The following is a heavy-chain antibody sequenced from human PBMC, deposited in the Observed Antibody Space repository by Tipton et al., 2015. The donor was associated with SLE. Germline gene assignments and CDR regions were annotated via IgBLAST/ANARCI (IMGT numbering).Heavy chain of an antibody. V-gene: IGHV3-23*03. J-gene: IGHJ4*02. D-gene: IGHD3-9*01. CDR1: GFTFSDYA. Sequence: SLRLSCAASGFTFSDYAMSWVRQAPGKGLEWVSVIYSGARGTDYADSVKGRFTISRDDTKNTLYLQMKSLRVEDTAVYYCAKYPYDYDILTSYYDYWGQGTLVTVSS. CDR2: IYSGARGT. CDR3: AKYPYDYDILTSYYDY.